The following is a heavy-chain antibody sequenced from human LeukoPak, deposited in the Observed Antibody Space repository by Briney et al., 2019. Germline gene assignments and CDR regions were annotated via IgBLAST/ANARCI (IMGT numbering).Heavy chain of an antibody. D-gene: IGHD3-22*01. Sequence: SVKVSCKASGGTFSSYAISWVRQAPGQGLEWMGGIVPGFDTTDHAQRFQDRLIITADESTTTAYMELSSLRSEDTAMYYCARWDAHYHEGDNWFDPWGQGTLVTVSS. CDR2: IVPGFDTT. CDR1: GGTFSSYA. CDR3: ARWDAHYHEGDNWFDP. J-gene: IGHJ5*02. V-gene: IGHV1-69*13.